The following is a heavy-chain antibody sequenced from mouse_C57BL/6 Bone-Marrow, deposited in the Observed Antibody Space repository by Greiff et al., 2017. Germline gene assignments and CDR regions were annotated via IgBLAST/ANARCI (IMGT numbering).Heavy chain of an antibody. CDR3: TGREGDSSGYYYFDY. Sequence: EVNLVESGEGLVKPGGSLKLSCAASGFTFSSYAMSWVRQTPEKRLEWVAYISSGGDYIYYADTVKGRFTISRDNARNTLYLQMSSLKSEDTAMYYCTGREGDSSGYYYFDYWGQGTTLTVSS. V-gene: IGHV5-9-1*02. CDR2: ISSGGDYI. J-gene: IGHJ2*01. D-gene: IGHD3-2*02. CDR1: GFTFSSYA.